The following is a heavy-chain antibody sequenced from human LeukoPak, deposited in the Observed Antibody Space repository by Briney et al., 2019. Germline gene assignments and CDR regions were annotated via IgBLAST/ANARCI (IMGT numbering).Heavy chain of an antibody. CDR1: GGSFIGYY. CDR2: INHSGST. D-gene: IGHD6-13*01. J-gene: IGHJ4*02. V-gene: IGHV4-34*01. Sequence: PSQTLSLTLAVYGGSFIGYYCSAIPPPPRKRLECIGEINHSGSTNYNPSLKSRVTISVDTSTSQFSLKLSSVTAADTAVYYCARHEQYSSSRRLFDYWGQGTLVTVSS. CDR3: ARHEQYSSSRRLFDY.